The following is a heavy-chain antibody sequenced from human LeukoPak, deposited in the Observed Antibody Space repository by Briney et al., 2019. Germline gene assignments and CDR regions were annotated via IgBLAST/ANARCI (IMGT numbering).Heavy chain of an antibody. J-gene: IGHJ4*02. Sequence: ASVKVSCKASGYTFTGYYMHWVRQAPGQGLELMGWINPNSGGTNYAQKFQGRVTMTRDTSISTAYMELSRLRSDDTAVYYCARASTMHRGVTTQAVYWGQGTLVTVSS. D-gene: IGHD5/OR15-5a*01. V-gene: IGHV1-2*02. CDR2: INPNSGGT. CDR3: ARASTMHRGVTTQAVY. CDR1: GYTFTGYY.